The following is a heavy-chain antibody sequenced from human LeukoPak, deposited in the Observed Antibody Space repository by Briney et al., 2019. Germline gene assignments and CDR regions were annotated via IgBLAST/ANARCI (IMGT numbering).Heavy chain of an antibody. J-gene: IGHJ4*02. V-gene: IGHV7-4-1*02. Sequence: ASVKVSCKASGYTFTSYAMHWVRQAPGQRLEWMGWTNTNTGNPTYAQGFTGRFVFFLDTAVSTAYLQISSLKAEDTAVYYCARDPLQLVGATTFFAYWGEGTLVTVPS. CDR1: GYTFTSYA. CDR2: TNTNTGNP. CDR3: ARDPLQLVGATTFFAY. D-gene: IGHD1-26*01.